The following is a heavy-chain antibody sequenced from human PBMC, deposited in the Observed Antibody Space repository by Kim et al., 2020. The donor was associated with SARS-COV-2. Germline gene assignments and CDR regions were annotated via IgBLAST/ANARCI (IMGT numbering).Heavy chain of an antibody. CDR3: ARSIWSGYFQMDS. J-gene: IGHJ4*02. Sequence: ASVKVSCKASGYTFTDYAMNWVRQAPGQGLEWMGWLNTNTGNPTYAQGFTGRFVFSWDTSVSAAYLQISSLKAEDTAIYYCARSIWSGYFQMDSWSQGTLVTVSS. CDR2: LNTNTGNP. D-gene: IGHD3-3*01. CDR1: GYTFTDYA. V-gene: IGHV7-4-1*02.